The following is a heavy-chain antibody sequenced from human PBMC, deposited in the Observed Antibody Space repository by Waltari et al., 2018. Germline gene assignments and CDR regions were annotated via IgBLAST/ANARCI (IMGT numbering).Heavy chain of an antibody. CDR2: IIPIFGTA. D-gene: IGHD6-19*01. CDR3: ARDGLTIAVDNAFDI. Sequence: QVQLVQSGAEVKKPGSSVKVSCKASGGTFSSYAISWVRQAPGQGLEWMGGIIPIFGTANYAQKFQGRVTSTADEATSTAYMELSSLRSEDTAVYYCARDGLTIAVDNAFDIWGQGTMVTVSS. CDR1: GGTFSSYA. V-gene: IGHV1-69*01. J-gene: IGHJ3*02.